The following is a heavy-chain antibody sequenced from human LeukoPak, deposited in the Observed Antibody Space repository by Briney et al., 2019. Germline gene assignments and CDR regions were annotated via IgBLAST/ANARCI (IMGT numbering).Heavy chain of an antibody. CDR1: GGSISSYQ. CDR3: ARSASSSWYRGGWFDP. D-gene: IGHD6-13*01. J-gene: IGHJ5*02. CDR2: IYYGGTT. Sequence: SETLSLTCTVSGGSISSYQWNWIRRSPGKGLEWIGYIYYGGTTNYNPSLKSRVTISVDTSKNQFSLNLSSVTAADTAVYYCARSASSSWYRGGWFDPWGQGTLVTVSS. V-gene: IGHV4-59*13.